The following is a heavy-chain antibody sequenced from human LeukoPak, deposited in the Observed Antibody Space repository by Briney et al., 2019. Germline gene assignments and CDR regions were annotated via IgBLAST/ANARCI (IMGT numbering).Heavy chain of an antibody. D-gene: IGHD7-27*01. CDR2: IYYSGST. CDR3: ARWGNWFDH. J-gene: IGHJ5*02. Sequence: SETLSLTCTVSGASNSSYYWNWIRQPPGKGLEWIGYIYYSGSTNYNPSLKSRVTISVDTSKNQFSLKLNSVTAADTAVYYCARWGNWFDHWGQGTLVTVSS. CDR1: GASNSSYY. V-gene: IGHV4-59*01.